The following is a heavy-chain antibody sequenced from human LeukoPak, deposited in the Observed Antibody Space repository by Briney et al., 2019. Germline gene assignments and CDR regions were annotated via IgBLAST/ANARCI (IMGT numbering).Heavy chain of an antibody. CDR1: GFAFDDFA. Sequence: GQSLRLSCTTSGFAFDDFAMSWVRQPAGKGLEWVGFIRRRAYGGAAEYAASVKGRFIISRDDSKGIAYLQMNSLKTEDTAVYYCSRNGLVDFDYWGQGSRVIISP. CDR2: IRRRAYGGAA. V-gene: IGHV3-49*04. J-gene: IGHJ4*02. CDR3: SRNGLVDFDY.